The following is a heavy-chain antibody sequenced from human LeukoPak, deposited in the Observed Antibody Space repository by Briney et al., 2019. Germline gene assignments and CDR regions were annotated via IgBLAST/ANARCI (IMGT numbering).Heavy chain of an antibody. CDR1: GDSVSSNSAA. CDR3: AREEGTEQWLVFPLFDC. V-gene: IGHV6-1*01. CDR2: TYYRSKWYN. D-gene: IGHD6-19*01. J-gene: IGHJ4*02. Sequence: SQTLSLTCAISGDSVSSNSAAWNWIRQSPSRGLEWLGRTYYRSKWYNDYAVSVKSRITINPDTSKNQFSLQLNSATPEDTAVYYCAREEGTEQWLVFPLFDCWGQGTLVTVSS.